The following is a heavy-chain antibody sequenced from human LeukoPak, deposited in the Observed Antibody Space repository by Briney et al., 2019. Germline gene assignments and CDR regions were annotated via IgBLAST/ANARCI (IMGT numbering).Heavy chain of an antibody. V-gene: IGHV4-59*12. CDR3: ARDPLRTFADYYYYGMDV. D-gene: IGHD1-14*01. J-gene: IGHJ6*02. Sequence: SETLSLTCTVSGDSISNYYWSWIRQPPGKRLEWIGYIHYNGYTNYNPSLKSRVTISVDTSKNQFSLKLSSVTAADTAVYYCARDPLRTFADYYYYGMDVWGQGTTVTVSS. CDR2: IHYNGYT. CDR1: GDSISNYY.